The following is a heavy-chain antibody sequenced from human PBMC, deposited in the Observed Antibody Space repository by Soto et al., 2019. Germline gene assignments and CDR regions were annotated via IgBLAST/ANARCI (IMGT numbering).Heavy chain of an antibody. Sequence: QLQLQESSPGLVKPSETLSLTCTVSGGSIGSSSYYWGWIRQPPGKGLEWIGSIYDRGSTYSNPSLKSRLTTSLDTSKNQFSLKLTSVTAADTAVYYCARHGYTSGRTYFDYWGQGTLVTVSS. CDR3: ARHGYTSGRTYFDY. CDR2: IYDRGST. D-gene: IGHD6-19*01. J-gene: IGHJ4*02. V-gene: IGHV4-39*01. CDR1: GGSIGSSSYY.